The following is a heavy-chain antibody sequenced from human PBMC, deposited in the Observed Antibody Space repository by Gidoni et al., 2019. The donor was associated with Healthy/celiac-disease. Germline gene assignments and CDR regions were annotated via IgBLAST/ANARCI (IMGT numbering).Heavy chain of an antibody. CDR3: ARDRDCSSTSCYLYYYYYGMDV. Sequence: SGFTFSSYGMHWVRQAPGKGLEWVAVIWYDGSNKYYADSVKGRFTISRDNSKNTLYLQMNSLRAEDTAVYYCARDRDCSSTSCYLYYYYYGMDVLGPRDHGHRLL. CDR2: IWYDGSNK. J-gene: IGHJ6*02. CDR1: GFTFSSYG. V-gene: IGHV3-33*08. D-gene: IGHD2-2*01.